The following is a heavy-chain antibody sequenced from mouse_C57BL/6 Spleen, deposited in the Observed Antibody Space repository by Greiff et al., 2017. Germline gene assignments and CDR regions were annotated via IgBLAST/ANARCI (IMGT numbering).Heavy chain of an antibody. CDR3: ARDGPWYFDV. CDR1: GYSFTGYF. V-gene: IGHV1-20*01. Sequence: EVQLQESGPELVKPGDSVKISCKASGYSFTGYFMNWVMQSHGKSLEWIGRINPYNGDTFYNQKFKGKATLTVDKSSSTAHMELRSLTSEDSAVYYCARDGPWYFDVWGTGTTVTVSS. D-gene: IGHD1-1*01. CDR2: INPYNGDT. J-gene: IGHJ1*03.